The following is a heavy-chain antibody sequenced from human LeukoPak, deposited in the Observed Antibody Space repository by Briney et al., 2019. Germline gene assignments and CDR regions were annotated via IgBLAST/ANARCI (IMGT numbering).Heavy chain of an antibody. Sequence: ASVKVSCKASGYTFTSYGISWVRQAPGQGLEWMGWISAYSGGTNYAQKFQGRVTMTRDTSISTAYMELSRLRSDDTAVYYCARVAVAGDYWGQGTLVTVSS. CDR3: ARVAVAGDY. CDR2: ISAYSGGT. CDR1: GYTFTSYG. D-gene: IGHD6-19*01. J-gene: IGHJ4*02. V-gene: IGHV1-2*02.